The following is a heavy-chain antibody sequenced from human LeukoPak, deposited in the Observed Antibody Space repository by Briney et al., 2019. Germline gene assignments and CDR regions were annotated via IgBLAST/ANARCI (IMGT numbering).Heavy chain of an antibody. CDR1: GGTFSSYA. Sequence: GASVKVSCKASGGTFSSYAISWVRQAPGQGLEWMGWINPNSGGTNYAQKLQGRVTMTTDTSTSTAYMELRSLRSDDTAVYYCARDSDILTGYYVGFDYWGQGTLVTVSS. CDR2: INPNSGGT. V-gene: IGHV1-18*01. D-gene: IGHD3-9*01. CDR3: ARDSDILTGYYVGFDY. J-gene: IGHJ4*02.